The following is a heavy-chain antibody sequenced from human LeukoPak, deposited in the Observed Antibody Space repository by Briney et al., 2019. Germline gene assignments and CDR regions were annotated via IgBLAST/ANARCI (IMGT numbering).Heavy chain of an antibody. Sequence: SESLSLTCTVSGVSISSSSYYWGWIRQPPRKGLEWIGSIYYSGSTYYNPSLKSRVTISVDTSKNQFSLKLSSVTAADTAVYYCARLEGGATPFDYWGQGTLVTVSS. D-gene: IGHD1-26*01. CDR2: IYYSGST. V-gene: IGHV4-39*01. CDR3: ARLEGGATPFDY. CDR1: GVSISSSSYY. J-gene: IGHJ4*02.